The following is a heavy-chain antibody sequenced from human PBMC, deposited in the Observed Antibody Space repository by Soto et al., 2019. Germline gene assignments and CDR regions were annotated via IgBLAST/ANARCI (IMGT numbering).Heavy chain of an antibody. Sequence: QPGGSLRLSCAASGFTFSSYAMHWVRQAPGKGLEWVAVISYDGSNKYYADSVKGRFTISRDNSKNTLYLQMNSLRAEDTAVYYCAKDFRESTAWGPDYWGQGTLVTVSS. J-gene: IGHJ4*02. D-gene: IGHD2-21*02. CDR2: ISYDGSNK. CDR3: AKDFRESTAWGPDY. V-gene: IGHV3-30-3*02. CDR1: GFTFSSYA.